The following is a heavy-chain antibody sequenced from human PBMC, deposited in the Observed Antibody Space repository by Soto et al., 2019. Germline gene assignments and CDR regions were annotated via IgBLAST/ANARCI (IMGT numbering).Heavy chain of an antibody. CDR1: GFTFSSYR. V-gene: IGHV3-30*18. J-gene: IGHJ6*02. D-gene: IGHD5-12*01. Sequence: GGSLRLSCSASGFTFSSYRMHWVRQAPRKWLEWVAVISFDGSNKYYADSVQRRFPISRDNAKNTLYLQMTSLRAEDTVVYYCAKDDGWLQDGVYSMEVWGQGTTVTVS. CDR3: AKDDGWLQDGVYSMEV. CDR2: ISFDGSNK.